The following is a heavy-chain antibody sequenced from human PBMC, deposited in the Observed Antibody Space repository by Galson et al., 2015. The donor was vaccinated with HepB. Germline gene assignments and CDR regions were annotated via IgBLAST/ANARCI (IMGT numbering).Heavy chain of an antibody. CDR3: ASLDSPNLGPLPDY. D-gene: IGHD2-2*03. J-gene: IGHJ4*02. V-gene: IGHV1-69*02. CDR1: GGAFSSYT. Sequence: SVKVSCKASGGAFSSYTISWVRQAPGQGLEWMGRIIPILGIANYAQKFQGRVTITADKSTSTAYMELSSLRSEDTAVYYCASLDSPNLGPLPDYWGQGTLVTVSS. CDR2: IIPILGIA.